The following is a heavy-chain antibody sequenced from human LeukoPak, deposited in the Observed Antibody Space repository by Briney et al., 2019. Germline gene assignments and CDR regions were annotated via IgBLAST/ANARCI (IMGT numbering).Heavy chain of an antibody. Sequence: ASVKVSCKASGYTFTGYYMHWVRQAPGQGLEWMGWINPNSGGTNYARKFQGRVTMTRDTAISTAYMELSRLRSDDTAVYYCARYSGYCSSTSCYTVAAFDIWGQGTMVTVSS. CDR1: GYTFTGYY. V-gene: IGHV1-2*02. CDR3: ARYSGYCSSTSCYTVAAFDI. J-gene: IGHJ3*02. CDR2: INPNSGGT. D-gene: IGHD2-2*02.